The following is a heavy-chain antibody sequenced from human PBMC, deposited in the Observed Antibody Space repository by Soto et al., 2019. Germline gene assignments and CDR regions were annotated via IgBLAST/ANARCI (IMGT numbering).Heavy chain of an antibody. D-gene: IGHD3-10*01. Sequence: GGSLRLSCAASGVTITSYAMTWVRQVPGEGLQWVSSISKSGDSTYYADSVKGRFTTSRDNSKNTLYLQMNSLRAEDTAIYYCAKGSFGFDYWGQGTLVTVSS. CDR3: AKGSFGFDY. CDR2: ISKSGDST. V-gene: IGHV3-23*01. J-gene: IGHJ4*02. CDR1: GVTITSYA.